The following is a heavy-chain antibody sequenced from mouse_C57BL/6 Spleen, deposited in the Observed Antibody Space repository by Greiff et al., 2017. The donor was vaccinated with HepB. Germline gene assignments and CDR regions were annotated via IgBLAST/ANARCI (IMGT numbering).Heavy chain of an antibody. V-gene: IGHV1-5*01. Sequence: EVKLVESGTVLARPGASVKMSCKTSGYTFTSYWMHWVKQRPGQGLEWIGAIYPGNSDTSYNQKFKGKAKLTAVTSASTAYMELSSLTNEDSAVYYCSYYSNYDWYFDVWGTGTTVTVSS. CDR3: SYYSNYDWYFDV. D-gene: IGHD2-5*01. J-gene: IGHJ1*03. CDR2: IYPGNSDT. CDR1: GYTFTSYW.